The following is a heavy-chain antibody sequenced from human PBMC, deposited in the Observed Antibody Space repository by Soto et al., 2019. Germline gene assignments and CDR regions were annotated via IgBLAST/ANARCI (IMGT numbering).Heavy chain of an antibody. CDR2: ISYDGSNK. J-gene: IGHJ4*02. CDR1: GFTFSSYG. Sequence: LRLSCAASGFTFSSYGMHWVRQAPGKGLEWVAVISYDGSNKYYADSVKGRFTISRDNSKNTLYLQMNSLRAEDTAVYYCARQGVVPAAPFDYWGQGTLVTVSS. V-gene: IGHV3-30*03. CDR3: ARQGVVPAAPFDY. D-gene: IGHD2-2*01.